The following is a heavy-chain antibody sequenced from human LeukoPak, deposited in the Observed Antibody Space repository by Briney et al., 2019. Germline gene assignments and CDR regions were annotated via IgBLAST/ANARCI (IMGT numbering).Heavy chain of an antibody. Sequence: GASVKVSCKASGYTFTGYYMHWVRQAPGQGLEWMGWINPNSGGTNYAQKFQGRVTMSRDTSISTAYMELSRLRSDDTAVYYCATIGATTFVDYFDYWGQGTLVTVSS. CDR2: INPNSGGT. CDR1: GYTFTGYY. J-gene: IGHJ4*02. D-gene: IGHD1-26*01. CDR3: ATIGATTFVDYFDY. V-gene: IGHV1-2*02.